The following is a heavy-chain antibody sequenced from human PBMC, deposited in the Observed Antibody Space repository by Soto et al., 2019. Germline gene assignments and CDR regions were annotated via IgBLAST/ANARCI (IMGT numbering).Heavy chain of an antibody. D-gene: IGHD3-16*01. Sequence: EVQLVETGGGLIQPGGSLRLSCEVSGFIVSNNYITWIRQAPGKGLEWVSIIYSGGATYYADSVKGRFTISRDNSKNTVYLQMNNLRAEDTAVYYSARGTGGSRRFDPWGQGTLVTVSS. CDR2: IYSGGAT. J-gene: IGHJ5*02. CDR3: ARGTGGSRRFDP. CDR1: GFIVSNNY. V-gene: IGHV3-53*02.